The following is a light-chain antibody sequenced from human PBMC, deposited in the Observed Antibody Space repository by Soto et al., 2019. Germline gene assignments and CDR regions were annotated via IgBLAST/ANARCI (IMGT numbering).Light chain of an antibody. J-gene: IGKJ4*01. Sequence: DIQMTQSPSSLSASVGDRVTIYCRTSQSITYHLNWYQQKPGKTPKLLIYAASTLQSEVPSRFSGSGSGTDFILTSSSLQPEDCATYYCQQSHSAPLTFGGGTKVEIK. CDR3: QQSHSAPLT. CDR1: QSITYH. CDR2: AAS. V-gene: IGKV1-39*01.